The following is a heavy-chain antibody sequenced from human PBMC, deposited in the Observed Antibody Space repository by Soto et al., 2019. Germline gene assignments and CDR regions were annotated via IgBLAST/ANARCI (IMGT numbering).Heavy chain of an antibody. CDR2: ISGSGGST. Sequence: GGSLRLSCAASGFTFSSYAMSWVRQAPGKGLEWVSAISGSGGSTYYADSVKGRFTISRDNSKNTLYLQMNSLRAEDTAVYYCAKDESVVRGVYYYYGMDVWGQGTTVTVSS. J-gene: IGHJ6*02. V-gene: IGHV3-23*01. CDR3: AKDESVVRGVYYYYGMDV. D-gene: IGHD3-10*01. CDR1: GFTFSSYA.